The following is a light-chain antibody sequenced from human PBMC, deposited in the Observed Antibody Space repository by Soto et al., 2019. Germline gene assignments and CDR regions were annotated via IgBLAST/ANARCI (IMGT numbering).Light chain of an antibody. CDR1: QTINNY. V-gene: IGKV1-39*01. J-gene: IGKJ1*01. CDR3: QQGFTAPPWT. CDR2: DTS. Sequence: DIPMTQSPSSLSASVGDRVTITCRSSQTINNYLNWYQQRPGRAPKLLIYDTSSLQTGVPSRFSGSGSVTVFPLPISSLQPEDLAIYYCQQGFTAPPWTFGHGTKVELK.